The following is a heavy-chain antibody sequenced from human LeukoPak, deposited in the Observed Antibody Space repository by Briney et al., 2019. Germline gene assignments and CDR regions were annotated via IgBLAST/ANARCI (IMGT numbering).Heavy chain of an antibody. D-gene: IGHD5-24*01. Sequence: PSETLSLTCTVSGDSISTYYWSWIRQPPGKGLEWIGYVYYSGNTNYNPSLKSRVTISVDTSKNQFSLQLRSVTAADTAVYYCARGVWLQSYYLDCWGQGTLVTVSS. CDR1: GDSISTYY. V-gene: IGHV4-59*01. CDR2: VYYSGNT. J-gene: IGHJ4*02. CDR3: ARGVWLQSYYLDC.